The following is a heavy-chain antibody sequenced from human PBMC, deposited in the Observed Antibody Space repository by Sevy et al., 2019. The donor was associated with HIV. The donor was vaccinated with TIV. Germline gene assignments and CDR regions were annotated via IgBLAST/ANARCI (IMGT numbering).Heavy chain of an antibody. CDR2: ISWNRGSI. V-gene: IGHV3-9*01. J-gene: IGHJ3*02. D-gene: IGHD5-12*01. CDR1: GFTFDDYA. Sequence: GGSLRLSCAASGFTFDDYAMHWVRQAPGKGLEWVSGISWNRGSIGYADSVKGRFTISRDNAKNSLYLQMNSLRAEDTALYYCAKDSDQEMATPEGAFDIWGQGTMVTVSS. CDR3: AKDSDQEMATPEGAFDI.